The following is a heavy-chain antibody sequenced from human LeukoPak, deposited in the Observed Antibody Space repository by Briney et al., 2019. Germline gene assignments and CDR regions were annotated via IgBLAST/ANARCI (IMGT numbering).Heavy chain of an antibody. CDR3: VKHLSSASGFDY. CDR2: ISYDGSIE. CDR1: GFTFSTFA. J-gene: IGHJ4*02. Sequence: GGSLRLSCAASGFTFSTFAMHWVRQAPGKGLEWVAVISYDGSIEYYGDSVKGRFTISRDNSKNTVYLQMNSLRVDDTAVYFCVKHLSSASGFDYWGQGTLVTVSS. D-gene: IGHD3-16*01. V-gene: IGHV3-30*18.